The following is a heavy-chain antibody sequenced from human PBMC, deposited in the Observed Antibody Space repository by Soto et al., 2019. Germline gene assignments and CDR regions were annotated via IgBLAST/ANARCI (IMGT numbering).Heavy chain of an antibody. V-gene: IGHV4-31*03. J-gene: IGHJ5*02. CDR3: AAQLLWFGESRYNWFDP. Sequence: TLSLTCTVSGGSISSGGYYWSWIRQHPGKGLEWIGYIYYSGSTYYNPSLKSRVTISVDTSKNQFSLKLSSVTAADTAVYYCAAQLLWFGESRYNWFDPWGQGTLVTVSS. CDR2: IYYSGST. D-gene: IGHD3-10*01. CDR1: GGSISSGGYY.